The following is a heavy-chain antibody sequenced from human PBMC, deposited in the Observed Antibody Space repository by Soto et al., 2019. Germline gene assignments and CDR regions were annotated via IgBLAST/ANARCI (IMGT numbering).Heavy chain of an antibody. CDR2: ISGSGGST. CDR1: GFTFSSYA. Sequence: EVQLLESGGGLVQPGGSLRLSCAASGFTFSSYAMSWVRQAPGKGLEWVSAISGSGGSTYYADSVKGRFTISRDNSKNTLYLQMNSLRAEDTAVYYCAKGRVPVRRGYYYYGMDVWGQGTTVTVSS. D-gene: IGHD6-6*01. CDR3: AKGRVPVRRGYYYYGMDV. V-gene: IGHV3-23*01. J-gene: IGHJ6*02.